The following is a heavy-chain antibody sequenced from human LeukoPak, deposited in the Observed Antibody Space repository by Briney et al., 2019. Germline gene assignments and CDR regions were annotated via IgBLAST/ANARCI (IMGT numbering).Heavy chain of an antibody. Sequence: SETLSLTCAVYGGSFSGYYWSWIRQPPGKGLEWIGEINHSGSTNYNPSLKSRVTISVDTSKNQFSLKLSSVTAADTAVYYCARDYYDSSGYYYVQAFDIWGQGTMVTVSS. V-gene: IGHV4-34*01. CDR3: ARDYYDSSGYYYVQAFDI. J-gene: IGHJ3*02. CDR2: INHSGST. CDR1: GGSFSGYY. D-gene: IGHD3-22*01.